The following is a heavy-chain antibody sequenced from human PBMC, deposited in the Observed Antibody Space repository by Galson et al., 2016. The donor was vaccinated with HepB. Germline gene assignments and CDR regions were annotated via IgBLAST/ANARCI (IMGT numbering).Heavy chain of an antibody. CDR3: AAGAGWVGDY. V-gene: IGHV3-7*03. CDR1: GFTFGNYG. J-gene: IGHJ4*02. CDR2: IEKDGSEK. D-gene: IGHD1-26*01. Sequence: SLRLSCAASGFTFGNYGMTWVRQAPGKGLQWVANIEKDGSEKNYVDSVKGRFTISRDNAKNSLYLQMNTLRAEDTAVYYCAAGAGWVGDYCGQGTLVIVSS.